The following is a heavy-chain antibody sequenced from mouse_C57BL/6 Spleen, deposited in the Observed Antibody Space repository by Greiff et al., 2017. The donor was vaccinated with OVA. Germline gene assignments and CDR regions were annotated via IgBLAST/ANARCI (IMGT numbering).Heavy chain of an antibody. Sequence: QVQLQQPGAELVRPGSSVKLSCKASGYTFTSYWMHWVKQRPIQGLEWIGNIDPSDSETHYNQKFKDKATLTVAKSSSTAYMQLSSLTSEDAAVYYCARAGPITGSDYWGQGTTLTVSA. CDR3: ARAGPITGSDY. V-gene: IGHV1-52*01. J-gene: IGHJ2*01. D-gene: IGHD1-2*01. CDR2: IDPSDSET. CDR1: GYTFTSYW.